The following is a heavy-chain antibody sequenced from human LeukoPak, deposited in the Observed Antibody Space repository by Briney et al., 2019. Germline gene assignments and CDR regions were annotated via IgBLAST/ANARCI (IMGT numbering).Heavy chain of an antibody. J-gene: IGHJ4*02. CDR1: GNTFTGYY. V-gene: IGHV1-2*02. D-gene: IGHD2-2*02. Sequence: ASVKVSCKASGNTFTGYYMHWVRQAPGQGLEWMGWINPNSGGTNYAQKFQGRVTMTRDTSISTAYMELSRLRSDDTAVYYCARGVRPIVVVPAAVPPGDYWGQGTLVTVSS. CDR2: INPNSGGT. CDR3: ARGVRPIVVVPAAVPPGDY.